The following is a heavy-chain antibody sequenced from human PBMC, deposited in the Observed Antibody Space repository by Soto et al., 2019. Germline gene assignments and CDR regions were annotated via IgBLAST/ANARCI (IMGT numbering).Heavy chain of an antibody. Sequence: PXESVKISCKGSGYSFTSYWIGWVGQIPGKGLDWMGIIYPGDSDTRYSPSFQGQVTISADKSISTAYLQWSSLKASDTAMYYCARTRAHCSSTSCYRVYNWFDPWGQGTLVTVSS. J-gene: IGHJ5*02. CDR1: GYSFTSYW. CDR2: IYPGDSDT. CDR3: ARTRAHCSSTSCYRVYNWFDP. D-gene: IGHD2-2*01. V-gene: IGHV5-51*01.